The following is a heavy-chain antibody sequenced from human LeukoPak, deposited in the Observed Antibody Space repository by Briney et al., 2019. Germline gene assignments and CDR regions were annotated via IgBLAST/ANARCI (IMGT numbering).Heavy chain of an antibody. J-gene: IGHJ4*02. CDR3: ARDPITMVRGAFI. CDR2: IYHSGST. Sequence: SETLSLTCAVSGGSISSGGYSWSWIRQPPGKGLEWIGYIYHSGSTYYNPFLKSRVTISVDRSKNQFSLKLSSVTAADTAVYYCARDPITMVRGAFIWGQGTLVTVSS. CDR1: GGSISSGGYS. D-gene: IGHD3-10*01. V-gene: IGHV4-30-2*01.